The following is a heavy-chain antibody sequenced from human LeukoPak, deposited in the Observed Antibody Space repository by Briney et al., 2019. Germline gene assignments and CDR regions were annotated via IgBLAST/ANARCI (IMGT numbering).Heavy chain of an antibody. J-gene: IGHJ6*02. V-gene: IGHV4-34*01. CDR2: INHSGST. CDR3: ARSPYYDFWSGYYHYYYGMDV. CDR1: GGSFSGYY. D-gene: IGHD3-3*01. Sequence: SETLSLTCTVFGGSFSGYYWSWIRQPPGKGLEWIGEINHSGSTNYNPSLKSRVTISVDTSKNQFSLKLSSVTAADTAVYYCARSPYYDFWSGYYHYYYGMDVWGQGTTVTVSS.